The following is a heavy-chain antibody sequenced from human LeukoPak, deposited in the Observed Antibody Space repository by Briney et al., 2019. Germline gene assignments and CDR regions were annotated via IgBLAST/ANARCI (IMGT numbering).Heavy chain of an antibody. Sequence: GGSLRLSCAASGFTFSSYAMHWVRQAPGKGLEWVAVISYDGSRKHYADSVKGRFTISRDNSKNTLYLQMNSLRAEDTAVYYCARAILVVITEIDYWGQGTLVTVSS. J-gene: IGHJ4*02. V-gene: IGHV3-30-3*01. CDR1: GFTFSSYA. D-gene: IGHD3-22*01. CDR2: ISYDGSRK. CDR3: ARAILVVITEIDY.